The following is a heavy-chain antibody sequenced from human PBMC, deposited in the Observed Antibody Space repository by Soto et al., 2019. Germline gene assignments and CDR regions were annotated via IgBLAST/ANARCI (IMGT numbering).Heavy chain of an antibody. CDR2: ISSSSSYI. V-gene: IGHV3-21*01. Sequence: EVQLVESGGGLVKPGGSLRLSCAASGFTFSSYSMNWVRQAPGKGLEWVSSISSSSSYIYYADSVKGRFTISRDNAKNSLYLQMNSLRAEDTAVYYCARVGEYSGYDYTDYWGQGTLVTVSS. CDR1: GFTFSSYS. D-gene: IGHD5-12*01. J-gene: IGHJ4*02. CDR3: ARVGEYSGYDYTDY.